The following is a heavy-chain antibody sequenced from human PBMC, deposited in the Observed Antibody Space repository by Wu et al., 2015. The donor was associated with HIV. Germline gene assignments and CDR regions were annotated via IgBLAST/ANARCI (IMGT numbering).Heavy chain of an antibody. D-gene: IGHD2-15*01. CDR2: IIPIFGTA. V-gene: IGHV1-69*05. CDR3: ASIRCSGGSCYGWFDP. J-gene: IGHJ5*02. Sequence: QVQLVQSGAEVKKPGSSVKVSCKASGGTFSSYAISWVRQAPGQGLEWMGGIIPIFGTANYAQKFQGRVTITTDESTSTAYMELSSLRSEDTAVYYCASIRCSGGSCYGWFDPWGQGTLVTVSS. CDR1: GGTFSSYA.